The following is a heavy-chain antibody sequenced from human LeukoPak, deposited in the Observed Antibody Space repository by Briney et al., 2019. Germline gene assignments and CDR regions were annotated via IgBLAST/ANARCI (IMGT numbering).Heavy chain of an antibody. J-gene: IGHJ1*01. CDR3: ARHLSEDASGWPQFFQH. CDR1: GGSVGSYY. D-gene: IGHD6-19*01. Sequence: PSETLSLTCTVSGGSVGSYYWSWIRQPPGKGLEWIGYVHDSGYTNCNPSLKSRVAISIDTSKNQFSLKINSVTAADTAVYYCARHLSEDASGWPQFFQHWGQGTLVAVSS. CDR2: VHDSGYT. V-gene: IGHV4-59*08.